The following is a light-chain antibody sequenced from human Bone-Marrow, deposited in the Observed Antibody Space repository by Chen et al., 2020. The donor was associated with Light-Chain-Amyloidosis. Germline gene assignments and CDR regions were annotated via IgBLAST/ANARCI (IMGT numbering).Light chain of an antibody. CDR2: RDT. Sequence: SSELTQPPSLSVSPGQTARITCSGDDLPTKYAYGYQQKPGQAPVLVIHRDTERPSGISERFSGSSSGTTATLTISGVQAEDEADYHCQSADSSGTYEVIFGGGTKLTVL. J-gene: IGLJ2*01. V-gene: IGLV3-25*03. CDR3: QSADSSGTYEVI. CDR1: DLPTKY.